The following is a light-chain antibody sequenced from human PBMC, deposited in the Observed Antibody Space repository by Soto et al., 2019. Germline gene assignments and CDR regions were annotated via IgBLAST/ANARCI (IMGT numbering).Light chain of an antibody. CDR1: SSNIGAGYD. CDR2: GNS. Sequence: QSVLTQPPSVSGAPGQRVTISCTGSSSNIGAGYDVHWYQQLPGTAPKLLIYGNSNRPSGVPDRFSGSKSGTSASLAITGLQAEDEADYYCQSYDSSLSSSPWVFGGGTQLTVL. V-gene: IGLV1-40*01. J-gene: IGLJ3*02. CDR3: QSYDSSLSSSPWV.